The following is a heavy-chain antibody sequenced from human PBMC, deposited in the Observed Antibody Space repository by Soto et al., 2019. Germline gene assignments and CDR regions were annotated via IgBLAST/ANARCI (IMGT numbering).Heavy chain of an antibody. CDR2: IYDSGST. V-gene: IGHV4-61*03. J-gene: IGHJ1*01. CDR3: ARERRDGCRPFQH. D-gene: IGHD6-19*01. CDR1: GGSVSSGSYY. Sequence: QVWLQESGPGLVKPSETLSLTCTVSGGSVSSGSYYWTWIRQPPGKGLEWIGYIYDSGSTNINPSLKSRVTISVDMAKNHFSLKLNSVTAADTAVYYCARERRDGCRPFQHWGQGTLVTVSS.